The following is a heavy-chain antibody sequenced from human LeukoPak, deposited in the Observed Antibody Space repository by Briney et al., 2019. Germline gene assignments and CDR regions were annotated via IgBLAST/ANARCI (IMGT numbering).Heavy chain of an antibody. D-gene: IGHD3-10*01. CDR1: GGSFSGYY. CDR2: INHSGST. J-gene: IGHJ3*02. V-gene: IGHV4-34*01. Sequence: SETLSLTCAVYGGSFSGYYWSWIRQPPGKGLEWIGEINHSGSTNYSPSLKSRVTISLDTSRNQFSLKLNSVTAADTAVYYCAKSDGYGLVDIWGQGTMVTVSS. CDR3: AKSDGYGLVDI.